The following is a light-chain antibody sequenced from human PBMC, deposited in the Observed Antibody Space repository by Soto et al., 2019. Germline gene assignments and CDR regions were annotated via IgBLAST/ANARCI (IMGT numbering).Light chain of an antibody. CDR2: EVS. CDR1: KRLLHSDGMTY. J-gene: IGKJ1*01. Sequence: IVMTQTPLSLSVTPGHPASISCKSSKRLLHSDGMTYLYWYLQKPGQPPQLLIYEVSSLESGVPERFSGSGSGTEFTLKISRVEAEDVGVYYCMQSIHHPWTFGQGTKVEIK. CDR3: MQSIHHPWT. V-gene: IGKV2D-29*01.